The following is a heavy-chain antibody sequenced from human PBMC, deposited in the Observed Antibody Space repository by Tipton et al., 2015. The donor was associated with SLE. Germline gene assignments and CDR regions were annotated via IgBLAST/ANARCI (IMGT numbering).Heavy chain of an antibody. Sequence: TLSLTCTVSGGSISPHYWTWIRQPPGRGLEWIGYIFHTGSTNYNPSLRSRVTISMDASENQFSLKLSSVTAADTAVYYCAGDAGWYRFDFWGQGTLVTVSS. V-gene: IGHV4-59*11. D-gene: IGHD6-19*01. CDR1: GGSISPHY. J-gene: IGHJ4*02. CDR3: AGDAGWYRFDF. CDR2: IFHTGST.